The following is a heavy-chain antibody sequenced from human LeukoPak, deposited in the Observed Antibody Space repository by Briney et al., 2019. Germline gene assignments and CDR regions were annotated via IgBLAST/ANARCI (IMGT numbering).Heavy chain of an antibody. D-gene: IGHD3-22*01. Sequence: SETLSLTCTVSGGSISSSSYYWSWIRQPPGKGLEWIGEINHSGSTNYNPSLKSRVTISVDTSKNQFSLKLSSVTAADTAVYYCAGTYYYDSSGYYVDYWGQGTLVTVSS. CDR3: AGTYYYDSSGYYVDY. CDR1: GGSISSSSYY. CDR2: INHSGST. J-gene: IGHJ4*02. V-gene: IGHV4-39*07.